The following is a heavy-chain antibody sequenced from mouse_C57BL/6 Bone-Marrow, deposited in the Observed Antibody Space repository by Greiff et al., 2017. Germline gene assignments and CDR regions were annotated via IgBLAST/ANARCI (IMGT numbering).Heavy chain of an antibody. CDR1: GYTFTSYW. V-gene: IGHV1-50*01. D-gene: IGHD2-3*01. CDR3: ARSGYYWYYFDY. J-gene: IGHJ2*01. CDR2: IDPSDSYT. Sequence: QVQLQQPGAELVKPGASVKLSCKASGYTFTSYWMQWVKQRPGQGLEWIGEIDPSDSYTNYNQKFKGKATLTVDTSSSTAYMQLSSLTSEDSAVYDCARSGYYWYYFDYWGQGTTLTVSS.